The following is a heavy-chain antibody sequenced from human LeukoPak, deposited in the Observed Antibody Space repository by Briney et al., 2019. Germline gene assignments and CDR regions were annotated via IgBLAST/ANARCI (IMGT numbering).Heavy chain of an antibody. CDR2: ISSSSSYI. V-gene: IGHV3-21*01. CDR3: ARDTTWIQLWQFDY. D-gene: IGHD5-18*01. J-gene: IGHJ4*02. Sequence: GGSLRLSCAASGFTFSSYSMNWVRQAPGKGLEWVSSISSSSSYIYYADSVKGRFTISRDNAKNSLFLQMNSLRAEDTAVYYCARDTTWIQLWQFDYWGQGTLVTVSS. CDR1: GFTFSSYS.